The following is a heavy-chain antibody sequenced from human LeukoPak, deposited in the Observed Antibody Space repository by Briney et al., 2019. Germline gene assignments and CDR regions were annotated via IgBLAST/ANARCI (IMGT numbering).Heavy chain of an antibody. Sequence: GGSLRLSCAASGFTFSSYEMNWVRQAPGKGLGWVSYISSSGSTIYYADSVKGRFTISRDNAKNSLYLQMNSLRAEDTAVYYCAREALAMDYYYYYYMDVWGKGTTVTVSS. CDR1: GFTFSSYE. CDR3: AREALAMDYYYYYYMDV. D-gene: IGHD2/OR15-2a*01. J-gene: IGHJ6*03. V-gene: IGHV3-48*03. CDR2: ISSSGSTI.